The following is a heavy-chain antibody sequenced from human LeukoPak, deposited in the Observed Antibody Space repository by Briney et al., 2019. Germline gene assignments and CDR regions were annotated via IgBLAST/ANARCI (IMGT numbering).Heavy chain of an antibody. J-gene: IGHJ4*02. CDR2: ISSSSSTI. D-gene: IGHD5-12*01. V-gene: IGHV3-48*01. CDR1: GLTFNNYW. Sequence: GGSLRLSCAASGLTFNNYWMNWVRQAPGKGLEWLSFISSSSSTIYYADSVKGRFTISRDNAKNSLYLQMNSLRAEDTAVYYCAREIVGTSLYYFDYWGQGTLVTVSS. CDR3: AREIVGTSLYYFDY.